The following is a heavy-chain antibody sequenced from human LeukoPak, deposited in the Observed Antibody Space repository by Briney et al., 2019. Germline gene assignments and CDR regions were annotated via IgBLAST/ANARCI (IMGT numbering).Heavy chain of an antibody. V-gene: IGHV4-34*01. D-gene: IGHD3-10*01. CDR1: GGSFSDYY. Sequence: SETLSLTCAVYGGSFSDYYWSWIRQPPGKGLEWIGEINHSGSTKYNPSLKSRVTMSADTSKNQFSLKLSSVTAADTAVYYCARAGWFGELYGPLDYWGQGTLVTVSS. J-gene: IGHJ4*02. CDR3: ARAGWFGELYGPLDY. CDR2: INHSGST.